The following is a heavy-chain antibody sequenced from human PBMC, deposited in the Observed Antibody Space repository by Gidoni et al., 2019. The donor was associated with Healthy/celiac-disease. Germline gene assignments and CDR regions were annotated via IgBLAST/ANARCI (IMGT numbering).Heavy chain of an antibody. CDR3: AHSLYYYDSSGYYFPSPYYYYYMDV. J-gene: IGHJ6*03. Sequence: QITLKESGPTLVKPTQTLTLTCTFSGFSLSTSGVAVGWIRQPPGKALEWLALIYWNDDKRYSPSLKSRLTITKDTSKNQVVLTMTNMDPVDTATYYCAHSLYYYDSSGYYFPSPYYYYYMDVWGKGTTVTVSS. V-gene: IGHV2-5*01. CDR1: GFSLSTSGVA. CDR2: IYWNDDK. D-gene: IGHD3-22*01.